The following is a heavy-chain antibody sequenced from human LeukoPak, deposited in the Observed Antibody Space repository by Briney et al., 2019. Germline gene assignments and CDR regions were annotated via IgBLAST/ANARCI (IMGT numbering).Heavy chain of an antibody. CDR2: IYYSGST. V-gene: IGHV4-39*01. Sequence: SETLSLTCTVSGGSISSSSYYWGWIRQPPGKGLEWIGSIYYSGSTYYNPSLKSRVTISADTSKNQFSLKLSSVTAADTAVYYCARGIESYGDYGYWGQRILVTVSS. CDR3: ARGIESYGDYGY. D-gene: IGHD4-17*01. CDR1: GGSISSSSYY. J-gene: IGHJ4*02.